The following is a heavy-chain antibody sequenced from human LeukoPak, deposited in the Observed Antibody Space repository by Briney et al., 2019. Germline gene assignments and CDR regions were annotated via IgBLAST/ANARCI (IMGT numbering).Heavy chain of an antibody. CDR3: ASHVSGDYAWLDV. V-gene: IGHV4-59*08. CDR1: GGSISSYY. D-gene: IGHD4-17*01. Sequence: SETLSLTCTVSGGSISSYYWSWIRQPPGKGLEWIGYISYSGSTNYNPSLRSRVTTSVDTSTNQFSLKLTSVTAEDTAMYYCASHVSGDYAWLDVWGQGTTVTVSS. CDR2: ISYSGST. J-gene: IGHJ6*02.